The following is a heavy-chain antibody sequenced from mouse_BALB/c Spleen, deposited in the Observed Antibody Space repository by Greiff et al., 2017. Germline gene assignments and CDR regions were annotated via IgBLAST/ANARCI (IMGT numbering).Heavy chain of an antibody. J-gene: IGHJ4*01. CDR3: ARSGTGAMDY. V-gene: IGHV5-17*02. Sequence: EVHLVESGGGLVQPGGSRKLSCAASGFTFSSFGMHWVRQAPEKGLEWVAYISSGSSTIYYADTVKGRFTISRDNPKNTLFLQMTSLRSEDTAMYYCARSGTGAMDYWGQGTSV. CDR2: ISSGSSTI. CDR1: GFTFSSFG. D-gene: IGHD4-1*01.